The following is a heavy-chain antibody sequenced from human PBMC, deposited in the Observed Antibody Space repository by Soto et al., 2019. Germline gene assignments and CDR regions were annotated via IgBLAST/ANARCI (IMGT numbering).Heavy chain of an antibody. D-gene: IGHD3-10*01. CDR2: ISYDGSNK. Sequence: PGGSLSLSCAASGFPFSSYFMHWVRQAPGKGLEWVAVISYDGSNKYYADSVKGRFTISRDNSKNTLYLQMNSLRAEDTAVYCCAKDMVSYYYGMDVWGQGTTVTVSS. V-gene: IGHV3-30*18. J-gene: IGHJ6*02. CDR1: GFPFSSYF. CDR3: AKDMVSYYYGMDV.